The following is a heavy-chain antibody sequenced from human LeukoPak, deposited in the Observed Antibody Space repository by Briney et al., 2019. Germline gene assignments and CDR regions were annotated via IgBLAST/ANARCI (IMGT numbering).Heavy chain of an antibody. Sequence: GGSLRLSCAASGFTFSSYSINWVRQAPGKGLEWVSSISSSSSYIYYADSVKGRFTISRDNAKNSLYLQMNSLRAEDTAVYYCARDRMEAQLWSYDFYGMDVWGQGTTVTVSS. CDR2: ISSSSSYI. CDR3: ARDRMEAQLWSYDFYGMDV. D-gene: IGHD5-18*01. V-gene: IGHV3-21*01. CDR1: GFTFSSYS. J-gene: IGHJ6*02.